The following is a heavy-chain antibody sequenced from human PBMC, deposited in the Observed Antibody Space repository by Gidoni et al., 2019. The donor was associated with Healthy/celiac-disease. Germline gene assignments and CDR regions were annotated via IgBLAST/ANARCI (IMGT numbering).Heavy chain of an antibody. J-gene: IGHJ6*02. CDR2: IIPIFGTA. Sequence: QVQLVQSGAEVKKPGSSVKVSCKASGGTFSSYAISWVRQAPGQGLEWMGGIIPIFGTANYAQKFQGRVTITADKSTSTAYMELSSLRSEDTAVYYCARDCRGSTSCHGGDDYYGMDVWGQGTTVTVSS. CDR3: ARDCRGSTSCHGGDDYYGMDV. D-gene: IGHD2-2*01. CDR1: GGTFSSYA. V-gene: IGHV1-69*06.